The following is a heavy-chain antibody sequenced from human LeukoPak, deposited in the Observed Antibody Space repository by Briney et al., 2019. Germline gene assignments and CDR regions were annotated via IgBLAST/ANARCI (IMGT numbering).Heavy chain of an antibody. J-gene: IGHJ4*02. CDR3: VTERGSSAVALDY. CDR2: ISGSGGST. CDR1: GFTFSSYA. V-gene: IGHV3-23*01. D-gene: IGHD6-19*01. Sequence: GGSLRLSCAASGFTFSSYAMSWVRQAPGKGLEWVSAISGSGGSTYYADSVKGRFTISRDNSKNSLYLQMNSLRDEDTAVYYCVTERGSSAVALDYWGQGTLVTVSS.